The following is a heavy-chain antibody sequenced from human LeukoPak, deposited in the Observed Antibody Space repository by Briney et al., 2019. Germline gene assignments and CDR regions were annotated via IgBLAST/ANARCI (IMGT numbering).Heavy chain of an antibody. CDR2: ISSSSSTI. CDR3: ARDHYDFWSGYYRYYYYYYMDV. V-gene: IGHV3-48*04. CDR1: GFTFSSHS. Sequence: GGSLRLSCAASGFTFSSHSMNWVRQAPGKGLEWVSYISSSSSTIYYADSVKGRFTISRDNAKNSLYLQMNSLRAEDTAVYYCARDHYDFWSGYYRYYYYYYMDVWGKGTTVTVSS. D-gene: IGHD3-3*01. J-gene: IGHJ6*03.